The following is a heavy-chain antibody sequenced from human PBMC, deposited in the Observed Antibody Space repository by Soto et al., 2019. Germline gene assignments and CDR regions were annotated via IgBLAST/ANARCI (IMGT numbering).Heavy chain of an antibody. CDR2: IYPGDSDT. CDR1: GYSFTSYW. CDR3: ARREKTYYFDY. V-gene: IGHV5-51*01. D-gene: IGHD1-26*01. Sequence: PGESLKISCKGSGYSFTSYWIGWVRQTPGKGLEWMGIIYPGDSDTRYSPSFQGQVTISVDKSISTAYLQWGSLKASDTAMYYCARREKTYYFDYWGQGTLVTSPQ. J-gene: IGHJ4*02.